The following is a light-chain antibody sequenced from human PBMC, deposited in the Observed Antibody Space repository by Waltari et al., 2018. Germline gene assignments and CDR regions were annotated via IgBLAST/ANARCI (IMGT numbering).Light chain of an antibody. Sequence: EIVLTQSPATLSLSPGAGATLSCRASQSVSSQLVWYQQKRGQAPRLLIYDASNSATGIPARFSGSGSGTDFTLTISSLEPEDFAVYYCQQCNNSPPTFGQGTKVEIK. J-gene: IGKJ1*01. V-gene: IGKV3-11*01. CDR3: QQCNNSPPT. CDR1: QSVSSQ. CDR2: DAS.